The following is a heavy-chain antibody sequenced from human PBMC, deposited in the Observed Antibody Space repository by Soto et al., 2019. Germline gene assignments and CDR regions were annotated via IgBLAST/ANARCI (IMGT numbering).Heavy chain of an antibody. Sequence: PGGSLRLSCTASGFTFSSYGMGWVRQAPGKGLQWVSTNRGDGGQTHYTDSVKGRFSISRDNSKNTVYLQMDSLRAEATAMYFCARDVALDSDDCFAYWGQGTQVTVSS. J-gene: IGHJ4*01. V-gene: IGHV3-23*01. D-gene: IGHD2-15*01. CDR3: ARDVALDSDDCFAY. CDR2: NRGDGGQT. CDR1: GFTFSSYG.